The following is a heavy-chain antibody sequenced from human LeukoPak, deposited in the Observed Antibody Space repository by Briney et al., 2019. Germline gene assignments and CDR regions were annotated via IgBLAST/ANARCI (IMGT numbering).Heavy chain of an antibody. Sequence: PSETLSLTCTDSGGSISSHNWSWIRQPPGKGLVGSGYIYYSGSTNYNPSLKSRVTISVDTSKNQFSLKLSSVTAADTAVYYCASSTSSWYYFDYWRQGTLVSVSS. CDR2: IYYSGST. CDR1: GGSISSHN. CDR3: ASSTSSWYYFDY. J-gene: IGHJ4*02. D-gene: IGHD6-13*01. V-gene: IGHV4-59*11.